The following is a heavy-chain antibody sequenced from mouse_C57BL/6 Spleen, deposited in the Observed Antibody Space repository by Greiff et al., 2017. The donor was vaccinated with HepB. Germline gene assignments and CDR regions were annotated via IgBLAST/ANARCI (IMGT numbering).Heavy chain of an antibody. J-gene: IGHJ2*01. D-gene: IGHD2-4*01. CDR2: IDPSDSYT. Sequence: VQLQQPGAELVMPGASVKLSCKASGYTFTSYWMHWVKQRPGQGLEWIGEIDPSDSYTNYNQKFKGKSTLTVDKSSSTAYMQLSSLTSEDSAVYYCARGDYPLPYFDYWGQGTTLIVSS. CDR3: ARGDYPLPYFDY. V-gene: IGHV1-69*01. CDR1: GYTFTSYW.